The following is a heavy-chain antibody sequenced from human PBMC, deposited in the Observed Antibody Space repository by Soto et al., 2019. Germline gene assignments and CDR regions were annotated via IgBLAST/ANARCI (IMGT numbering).Heavy chain of an antibody. J-gene: IGHJ6*02. CDR2: IYYTGST. CDR1: GASISSYY. Sequence: QVLLQESGPGLVKPSETLSLTCSVSGASISSYYWSWIRQSPGKGLEWIGYIYYTGSTNYNPSLKSRVTISEDTSQNQFSLRLTSATAADTAVYYCARLAFGVLGVWGQGTTVTVSS. CDR3: ARLAFGVLGV. V-gene: IGHV4-59*08. D-gene: IGHD3-3*02.